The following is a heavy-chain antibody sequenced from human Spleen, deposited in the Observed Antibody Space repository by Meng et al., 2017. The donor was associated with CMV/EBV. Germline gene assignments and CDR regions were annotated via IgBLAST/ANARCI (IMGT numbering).Heavy chain of an antibody. V-gene: IGHV3-48*03. CDR2: ISSSGSTI. CDR3: AKGGGTAMVTDY. CDR1: GFTFSSYE. Sequence: LSLTCAASGFTFSSYEMNWVRQAPGKGLEWVSYISSSGSTIYYADSVKGRFTISRDNSKNTLYLQMNSLRAEDTAVYYCAKGGGTAMVTDYWGQGTLVTVSS. J-gene: IGHJ4*02. D-gene: IGHD5-18*01.